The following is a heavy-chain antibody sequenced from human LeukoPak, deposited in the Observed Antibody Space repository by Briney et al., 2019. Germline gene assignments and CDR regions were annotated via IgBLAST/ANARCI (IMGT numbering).Heavy chain of an antibody. V-gene: IGHV3-30*04. Sequence: GGSLRLSCAASGFTFSSYAMHWVRQAPGKGLEWVAVISYDGSNIYYADSVKGRFTISRDNSKNTLYLQMNSLRAEDTAVYYCARDIEGEGYFDYWGQGTLVTVSS. D-gene: IGHD3-16*01. CDR3: ARDIEGEGYFDY. CDR1: GFTFSSYA. CDR2: ISYDGSNI. J-gene: IGHJ4*02.